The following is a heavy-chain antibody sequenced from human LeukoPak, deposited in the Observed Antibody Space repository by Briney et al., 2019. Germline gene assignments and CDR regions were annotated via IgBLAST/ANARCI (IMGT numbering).Heavy chain of an antibody. Sequence: GGSLRLSCAASGFTFSSYSMNWVRQAPGKGLEWVSSISSSSSYIYYADSVKGRFTISRDNAKNSLYLQMNSLRAEDTAVYYCAKVARGMRLDSDRSSGSPRGGPFDYWGQGTLVTVSS. CDR1: GFTFSSYS. V-gene: IGHV3-21*04. CDR3: AKVARGMRLDSDRSSGSPRGGPFDY. J-gene: IGHJ4*02. D-gene: IGHD6-19*01. CDR2: ISSSSSYI.